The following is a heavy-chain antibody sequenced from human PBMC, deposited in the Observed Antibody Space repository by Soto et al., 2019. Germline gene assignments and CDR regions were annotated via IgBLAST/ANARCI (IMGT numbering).Heavy chain of an antibody. Sequence: SQTLRLPYTVAEGTISSGGYYRSRISKHPGKGLEWIGYIYYSGSTYYNPSLKSRVTISVDTSKNQFSLRLQSVTAADTAVYYCARVNSGGSCSGGPCSNWLGPWGQGTQVTVSS. V-gene: IGHV4-31*03. CDR2: IYYSGST. CDR3: ARVNSGGSCSGGPCSNWLGP. J-gene: IGHJ5*02. D-gene: IGHD2-15*01. CDR1: EGTISSGGYY.